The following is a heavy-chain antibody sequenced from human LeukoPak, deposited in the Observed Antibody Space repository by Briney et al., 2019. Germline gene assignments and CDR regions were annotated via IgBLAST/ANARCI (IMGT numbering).Heavy chain of an antibody. CDR3: ARLKYQLLLDYCYYMDV. CDR1: GGSFSGYY. V-gene: IGHV4-39*01. Sequence: PSETLSLTCAFYGGSFSGYYWGWIRQPPGKGLEWIGSIYYSGSTYYNPSLKSRVTISEDTSKNQFSLKLSSVTAADTAVYYCARLKYQLLLDYCYYMDVWGKGTTVTISS. D-gene: IGHD2-2*01. CDR2: IYYSGST. J-gene: IGHJ6*03.